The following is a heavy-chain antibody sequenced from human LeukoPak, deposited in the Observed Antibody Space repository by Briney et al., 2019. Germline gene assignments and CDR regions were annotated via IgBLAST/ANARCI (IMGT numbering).Heavy chain of an antibody. D-gene: IGHD2-15*01. CDR3: AKGSGGSCYSSGDV. CDR2: ISSDGSSK. CDR1: GFTFSNYA. V-gene: IGHV3-30*18. J-gene: IGHJ6*02. Sequence: GGSQRLSCAASGFTFSNYAIHWVRQAPGKGLEWVAAISSDGSSKYYAGSVRGRSTVSRDKSNNTVSLQMSSLRPEDTAVYYCAKGSGGSCYSSGDVWGQGTTVTVSS.